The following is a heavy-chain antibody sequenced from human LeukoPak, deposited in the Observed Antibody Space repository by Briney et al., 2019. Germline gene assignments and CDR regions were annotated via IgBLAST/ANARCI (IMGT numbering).Heavy chain of an antibody. Sequence: ASVKVSCKASGYTFSVYYIHWLRQAPGQGLEWLGWINPNIGGTLYSQKFQGGVTMSRDTSISAVYMELNRLTTDDTAVYFCARSVATTGAKFFDYWGQGTLVTVSS. V-gene: IGHV1-2*02. CDR2: INPNIGGT. D-gene: IGHD6-13*01. CDR1: GYTFSVYY. J-gene: IGHJ4*02. CDR3: ARSVATTGAKFFDY.